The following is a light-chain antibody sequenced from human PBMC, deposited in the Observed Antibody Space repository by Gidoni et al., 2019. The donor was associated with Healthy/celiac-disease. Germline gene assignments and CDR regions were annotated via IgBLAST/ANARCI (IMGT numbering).Light chain of an antibody. V-gene: IGKV3-20*01. Sequence: EIVLTQSPGTLSLSPGERATLSCRASQSVSSSYLAWYQQKPGQAPRLLIYGASSRATGIPDRFSGSGSGTDFTLTISRLEPEDFAVYYCQQYGSSTEFTFXPXTKVDIK. CDR2: GAS. J-gene: IGKJ3*01. CDR1: QSVSSSY. CDR3: QQYGSSTEFT.